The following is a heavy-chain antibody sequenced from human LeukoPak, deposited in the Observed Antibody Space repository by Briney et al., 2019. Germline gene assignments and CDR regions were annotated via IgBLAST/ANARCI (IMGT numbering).Heavy chain of an antibody. D-gene: IGHD3-3*01. CDR2: IYYSGNT. J-gene: IGHJ6*03. V-gene: IGHV4-39*07. Sequence: SETLSLTCTVSGVSISSSNSYWGWIRQPPGKGLEWIGSIYYSGNTYYNASLKSQVSISIDTSKNQFSLKLSSVTAADTAVYYCARAGLSFLEWLSGNYYYYYYMDVWGKGTTVTVSS. CDR3: ARAGLSFLEWLSGNYYYYYYMDV. CDR1: GVSISSSNSY.